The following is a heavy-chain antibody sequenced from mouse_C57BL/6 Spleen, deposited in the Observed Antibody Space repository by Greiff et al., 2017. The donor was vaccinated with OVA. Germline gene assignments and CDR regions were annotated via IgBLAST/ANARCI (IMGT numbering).Heavy chain of an antibody. J-gene: IGHJ3*01. V-gene: IGHV5-9-1*02. CDR1: GFTFSSYA. D-gene: IGHD2-4*01. CDR2: ISSGGDYI. CDR3: TRDGIYYDYAY. Sequence: EVMLVESGEGLVKPGGSLKLSCAASGFTFSSYAMSWVRQTPEKRLEWVAYISSGGDYIYYADTVKGRFTISRDNARNTLYLQMSSLKSEDTAMYYCTRDGIYYDYAYWGQGTLVTVSA.